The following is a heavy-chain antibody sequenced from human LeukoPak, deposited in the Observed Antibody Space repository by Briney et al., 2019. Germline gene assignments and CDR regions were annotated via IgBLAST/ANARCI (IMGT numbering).Heavy chain of an antibody. CDR2: IIPIFGTA. J-gene: IGHJ4*02. D-gene: IGHD2-8*01. Sequence: ASVKVSCKASGYTFTSYDISWVRQAPGQGLEWMGGIIPIFGTANYAQKFQGRVTITTDESTSTAYMELSSLRSEDTAVYYCARGVSGLMVYAMDYWGQGTLVTVSS. CDR1: GYTFTSYD. V-gene: IGHV1-69*05. CDR3: ARGVSGLMVYAMDY.